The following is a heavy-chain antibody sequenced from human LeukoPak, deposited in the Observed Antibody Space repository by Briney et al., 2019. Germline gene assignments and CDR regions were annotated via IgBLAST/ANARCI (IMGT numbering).Heavy chain of an antibody. V-gene: IGHV3-7*01. CDR1: GFTFSSYW. CDR2: IKQDGSEK. J-gene: IGHJ6*02. D-gene: IGHD5/OR15-5a*01. Sequence: AGGSLRLSCAASGFTFSSYWMSWVRQAPGKGLEWVANIKQDGSEKYYVDSVKGRFTISRDNAKNSLYLQMNSLRAEDTAVYYCARDGLGPDCGMDVWGQGTTVTVSS. CDR3: ARDGLGPDCGMDV.